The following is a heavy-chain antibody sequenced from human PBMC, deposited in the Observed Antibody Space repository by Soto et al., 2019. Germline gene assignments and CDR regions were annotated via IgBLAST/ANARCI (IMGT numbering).Heavy chain of an antibody. CDR1: GGSITSYY. D-gene: IGHD3-10*01. V-gene: IGHV4-59*01. Sequence: SETLSLTCSVSGGSITSYYWNWIRQPPGKGLEWIGYIYYTGSTNYNPSLKSRVTISVDTSKNQFSLKLSSVSAADTAVYYCAGSAYPLGDYWGQGSLVTVSS. CDR3: AGSAYPLGDY. CDR2: IYYTGST. J-gene: IGHJ4*02.